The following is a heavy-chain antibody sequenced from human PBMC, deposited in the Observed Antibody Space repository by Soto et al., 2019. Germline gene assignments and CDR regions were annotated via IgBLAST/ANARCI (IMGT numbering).Heavy chain of an antibody. CDR3: AKAHGWELDVPFDY. CDR2: ISYDGSNK. J-gene: IGHJ4*02. D-gene: IGHD1-26*01. CDR1: GFTFSSYG. V-gene: IGHV3-30*18. Sequence: GGSLRLSCAASGFTFSSYGMHWVRQALGKGLEWVAVISYDGSNKYYADSVKGRFTISRDNSKNTLYLQMNSLRAEDTAVYYCAKAHGWELDVPFDYWGQGTLVTVSS.